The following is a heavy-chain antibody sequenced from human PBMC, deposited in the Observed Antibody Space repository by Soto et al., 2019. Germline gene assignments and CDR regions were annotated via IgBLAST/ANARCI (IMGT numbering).Heavy chain of an antibody. D-gene: IGHD3-10*01. V-gene: IGHV3-48*02. Sequence: GSLRLSCVASGFTFSSYTMNWVRQTPGRRLEWVAYISSSGSTIYYAESVKGRFPVSRDNAKSSLYLQMDGLRDEDTAVYYCASGLGSSRSWGQGSRVTVSS. CDR1: GFTFSSYT. CDR3: ASGLGSSRS. CDR2: ISSSGSTI. J-gene: IGHJ1*01.